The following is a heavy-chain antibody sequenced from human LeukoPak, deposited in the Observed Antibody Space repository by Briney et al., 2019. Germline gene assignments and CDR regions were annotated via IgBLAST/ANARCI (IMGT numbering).Heavy chain of an antibody. CDR1: GFTFASYS. CDR3: ARVSGRLERQSDLDY. J-gene: IGHJ4*02. Sequence: GGSLRLSCAASGFTFASYSMNWVRQAPGKGLEWVSSISGDSTYIYNAGSVKGQVTISRDNAEASLYLQMIILRADDTAVYYCARVSGRLERQSDLDYWGQATLVIVSS. CDR2: ISGDSTYI. V-gene: IGHV3-21*01. D-gene: IGHD1-1*01.